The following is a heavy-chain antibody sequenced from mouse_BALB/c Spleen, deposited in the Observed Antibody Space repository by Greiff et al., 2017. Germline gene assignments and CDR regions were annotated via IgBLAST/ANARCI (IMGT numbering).Heavy chain of an antibody. CDR2: ISSGSSTI. J-gene: IGHJ4*01. V-gene: IGHV5-17*02. D-gene: IGHD2-3*01. CDR3: ARSRDGYYVDYAMDY. Sequence: EVKLMESGGGLVQPGGSRKLSCAASGFTFSSFGMHWVRQAPEKGLEWVAYISSGSSTIYYADTVKGRFTISRDNPKNTLFLQMTSLRSEDTAMYYCARSRDGYYVDYAMDYWGQGTSVTVSS. CDR1: GFTFSSFG.